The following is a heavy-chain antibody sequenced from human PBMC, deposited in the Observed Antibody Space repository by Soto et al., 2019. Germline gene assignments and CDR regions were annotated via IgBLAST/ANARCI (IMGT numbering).Heavy chain of an antibody. CDR1: GYTFTNYD. CDR2: MNPNSGNT. D-gene: IGHD3-9*01. J-gene: IGHJ4*02. Sequence: ASVKVSCKASGYTFTNYDINWVRQATGQGLEWMGWMNPNSGNTGYAQKFQGRVTMTRNTSISTAYMELSSLRSEDTAVYYCARWDDILTGYQDSIDYWGQGTLVTVSS. CDR3: ARWDDILTGYQDSIDY. V-gene: IGHV1-8*01.